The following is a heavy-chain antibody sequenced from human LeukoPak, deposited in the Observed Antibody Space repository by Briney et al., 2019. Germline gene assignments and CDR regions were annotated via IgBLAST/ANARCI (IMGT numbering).Heavy chain of an antibody. J-gene: IGHJ4*02. D-gene: IGHD6-19*01. CDR2: ISSSSTYI. CDR3: ARESGSGEFDY. V-gene: IGHV3-21*01. CDR1: RLTFSNYK. Sequence: GGSLRLSCAASRLTFSNYKLNWVRQAPGQGLERVSSISSSSTYIYYADSVKGRFTISRDNARNSLYLQMNRLRAEDTAVYYCARESGSGEFDYWGQGTLVTVSS.